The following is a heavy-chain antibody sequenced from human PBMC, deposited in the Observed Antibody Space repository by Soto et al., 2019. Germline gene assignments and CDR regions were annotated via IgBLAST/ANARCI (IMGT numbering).Heavy chain of an antibody. CDR3: TREFRRGHWFDP. CDR2: TYYRSKWFN. D-gene: IGHD3-10*01. CDR1: GDSVSSNSAA. J-gene: IGHJ5*02. V-gene: IGHV6-1*01. Sequence: PSQTLSLTWAISGDSVSSNSAAWNWIRQSPSRGLEWLGRTYYRSKWFNDYAVSVKSRITINPDTSKNQFSLQLNSVTPEDTAVYYCTREFRRGHWFDPWGQGIMVTVSS.